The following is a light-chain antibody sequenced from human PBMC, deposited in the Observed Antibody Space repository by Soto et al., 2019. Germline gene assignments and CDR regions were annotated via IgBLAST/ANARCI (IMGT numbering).Light chain of an antibody. Sequence: QSALTQPASVSGSPGQSITISCTGTSSDVGGYNYVSWYQQHPGKAPKLMIYEVSNRPSGVSNRFSGSKSGNTASLTISGLQAEDEADNYCSSYPSSSTYDFGTGTKLT. CDR1: SSDVGGYNY. CDR3: SSYPSSSTYD. V-gene: IGLV2-14*01. J-gene: IGLJ1*01. CDR2: EVS.